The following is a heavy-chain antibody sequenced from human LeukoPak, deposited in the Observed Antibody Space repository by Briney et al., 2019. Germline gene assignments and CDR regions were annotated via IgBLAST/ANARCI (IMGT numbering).Heavy chain of an antibody. CDR1: GGTFSIYA. CDR2: IIPIFDTA. D-gene: IGHD4-23*01. CDR3: ARYGGVAAAGWFDP. J-gene: IGHJ5*02. V-gene: IGHV1-69*13. Sequence: SVKVSCKASGGTFSIYAISWVRQAPGQGLEWMGGIIPIFDTANYAQKFQGRVTITADESTSTAYMELSSLRSEDTAVYYCARYGGVAAAGWFDPWGQGTLVTVSS.